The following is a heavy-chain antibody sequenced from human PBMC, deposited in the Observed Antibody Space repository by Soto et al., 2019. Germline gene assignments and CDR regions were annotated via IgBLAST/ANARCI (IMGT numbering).Heavy chain of an antibody. V-gene: IGHV2-26*01. CDR3: ARIRGGGPAGAFDI. J-gene: IGHJ3*02. CDR2: IFSNDEK. Sequence: QVTLKEAGPVLVKPTETLTLTCTVSGFSLSNARMGVSWIRQPPGKALEWLAHIFSNDEKSYSTFLKSRLTISQDTSKRQVVLTMTNMDPVDTATYYCARIRGGGPAGAFDIWGQGKMVTVSS. D-gene: IGHD2-15*01. CDR1: GFSLSNARMG.